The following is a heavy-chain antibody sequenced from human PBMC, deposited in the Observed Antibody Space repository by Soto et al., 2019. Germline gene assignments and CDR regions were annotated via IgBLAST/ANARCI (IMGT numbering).Heavy chain of an antibody. V-gene: IGHV1-46*01. CDR2: INPSGGDT. Sequence: ASVKVSCKASGYTFTNYYVHWVRQAPGQGLEWMGVINPSGGDTNYAQNFQGRVSMTSDTSTSTIYMEPSSLRSEDTAVYYCARDYYLGSGCFDYWGQGTLVTVSS. CDR1: GYTFTNYY. J-gene: IGHJ4*02. D-gene: IGHD3-22*01. CDR3: ARDYYLGSGCFDY.